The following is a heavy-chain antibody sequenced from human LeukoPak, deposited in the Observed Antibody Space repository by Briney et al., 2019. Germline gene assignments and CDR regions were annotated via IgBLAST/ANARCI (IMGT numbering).Heavy chain of an antibody. V-gene: IGHV4-59*08. CDR1: GGPISTYY. CDR3: ARQGYDSSGPYYFDY. Sequence: SETLSLTCTVSGGPISTYYWSWIRQPPEKGLEWIGYIYYTGRTDYNPSLKSRVTISVDTSKNQFSLKLSSVTAADTAVFYCARQGYDSSGPYYFDYWGQGTLVTVSS. CDR2: IYYTGRT. D-gene: IGHD3-22*01. J-gene: IGHJ4*02.